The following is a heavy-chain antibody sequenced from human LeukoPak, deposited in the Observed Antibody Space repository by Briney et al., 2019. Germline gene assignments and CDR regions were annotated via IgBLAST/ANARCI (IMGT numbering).Heavy chain of an antibody. Sequence: GGSLRLSCAPSGFTFSSYAIHWVRQAPGKGLEWVAVISYDGSNKYYADSVKGRFTISRDNSKNTLYLRMNSLRAEDTAVYYCARDDYYDSSGYYYNCGAFDIWGRGTMVTVSS. CDR1: GFTFSSYA. V-gene: IGHV3-30-3*01. D-gene: IGHD3-22*01. CDR2: ISYDGSNK. CDR3: ARDDYYDSSGYYYNCGAFDI. J-gene: IGHJ3*02.